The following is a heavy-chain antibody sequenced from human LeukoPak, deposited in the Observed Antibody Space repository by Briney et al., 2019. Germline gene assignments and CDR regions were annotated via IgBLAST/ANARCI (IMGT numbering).Heavy chain of an antibody. V-gene: IGHV1-69*06. D-gene: IGHD4-17*01. CDR2: IIPIFGTA. J-gene: IGHJ4*02. CDR1: GGTFSSYA. Sequence: SVKVSCKASGGTFSSYAISWVRQAPGQGLEWMGGIIPIFGTANYAQKFQGRVTITADKSTSTAYMELSSLRSEDTAVYYCARASSATVTGVYFDYWGQGTLVTVSS. CDR3: ARASSATVTGVYFDY.